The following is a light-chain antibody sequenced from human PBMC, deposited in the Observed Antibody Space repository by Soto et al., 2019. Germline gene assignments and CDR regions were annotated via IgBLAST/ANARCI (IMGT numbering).Light chain of an antibody. Sequence: QSALTQPPSASGSPGQSVTISCTGTSSDVGGYNYVSWYQQHPGKAPKLMIYEVSKRPSGVPDRFSGSKSGNTASLTVSGRQAEDEADYYCSSYAGSNNSDVFGTGTKLTVL. CDR1: SSDVGGYNY. CDR3: SSYAGSNNSDV. V-gene: IGLV2-8*01. J-gene: IGLJ1*01. CDR2: EVS.